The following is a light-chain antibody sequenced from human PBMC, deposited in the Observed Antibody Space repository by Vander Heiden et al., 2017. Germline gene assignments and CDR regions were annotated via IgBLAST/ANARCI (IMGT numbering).Light chain of an antibody. CDR3: QQNYSGYT. V-gene: IGKV4-1*01. CDR1: QSVLYSSNNKNY. Sequence: DILITQAPEAVAVSLGEMATINCKSSQSVLYSSNNKNYLAWYQKKAGQPPELLIFRASTLESGIPDRFSGSGYGTDFTLTISSLQTEDVEVYYFQQNYSGYTFGQGTKLEIK. CDR2: RAS. J-gene: IGKJ2*01.